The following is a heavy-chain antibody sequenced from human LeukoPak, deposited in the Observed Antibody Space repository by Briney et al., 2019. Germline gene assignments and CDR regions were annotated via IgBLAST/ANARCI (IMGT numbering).Heavy chain of an antibody. CDR2: IYYSGST. V-gene: IGHV4-59*01. CDR3: ARRSEGYNL. CDR1: GGPISSYY. Sequence: SETLSLTCTVSGGPISSYYWSWIRQPPGKGLEWIGYIYYSGSTNYNPSLKSRVTISVDTSKNQFSLKLSSVTAADTAVYYCARRSEGYNLWGQGTLVTVSS. J-gene: IGHJ5*02. D-gene: IGHD5-24*01.